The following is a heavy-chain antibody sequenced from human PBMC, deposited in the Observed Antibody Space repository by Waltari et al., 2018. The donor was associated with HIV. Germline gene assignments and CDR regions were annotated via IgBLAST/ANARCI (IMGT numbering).Heavy chain of an antibody. CDR2: IYSGGST. CDR3: ARAPKTHNWFDP. V-gene: IGHV3-66*01. J-gene: IGHJ5*02. Sequence: EVQLVESGGGLVQPGGSLRLSCAASGFTVSSNYMSWVRQAPGKGLEWVSVIYSGGSTYYADSVKGRFTISRDNSKNTLYLQMNSLRAEDTAVYYCARAPKTHNWFDPWGQGTLVTVSS. CDR1: GFTVSSNY.